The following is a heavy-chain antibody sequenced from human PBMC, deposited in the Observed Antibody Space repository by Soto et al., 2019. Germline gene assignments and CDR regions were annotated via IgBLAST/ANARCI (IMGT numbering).Heavy chain of an antibody. J-gene: IGHJ4*02. CDR2: INTSGNT. V-gene: IGHV4-4*07. CDR3: ARESGDNWDYEAY. D-gene: IGHD1-7*01. Sequence: SETLSLTCKVSGGSITSYRWSWIWQSAGKGLEWIGRINTSGNTHYNPSLKSRVTVSIDTSQNQFFLTVTSVTAADSAVYYCARESGDNWDYEAYWGQGTPVTVSS. CDR1: GGSITSYR.